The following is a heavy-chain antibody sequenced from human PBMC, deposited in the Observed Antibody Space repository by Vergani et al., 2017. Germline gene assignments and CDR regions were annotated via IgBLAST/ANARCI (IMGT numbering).Heavy chain of an antibody. V-gene: IGHV4-39*01. CDR2: ISYSGST. CDR1: GGSISSSSYY. CDR3: ARPFNRAYDY. Sequence: QLQLQESGPGLVKPSETLSLTCTVSGGSISSSSYYWGWIRQPPGKGLEWIGNISYSGSTYYNPSLKSRVTISVDTSKNQFSLKLSSVTAADTAVYYCARPFNRAYDYWGQGTLVTVSS. J-gene: IGHJ4*02. D-gene: IGHD3-3*02.